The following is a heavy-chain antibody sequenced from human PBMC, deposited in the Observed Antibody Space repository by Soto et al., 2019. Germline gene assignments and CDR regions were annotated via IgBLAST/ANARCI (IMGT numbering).Heavy chain of an antibody. D-gene: IGHD4-4*01. CDR2: IIPIFGTA. V-gene: IGHV1-69*13. J-gene: IGHJ5*02. CDR1: GGTFSSYA. CDR3: ASFDYSNYRNWFDP. Sequence: SVKVSCKASGGTFSSYAISWVRQAPGQGLEWMGGIIPIFGTANYAQKFQGRVTITADESTSTAYMELSSLRSEDTAAYYCASFDYSNYRNWFDPWGQGTLVTVSS.